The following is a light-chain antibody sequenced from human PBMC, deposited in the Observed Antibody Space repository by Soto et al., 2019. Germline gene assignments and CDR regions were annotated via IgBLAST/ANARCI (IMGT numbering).Light chain of an antibody. CDR3: ATWDGSLPGEV. Sequence: QSVLTQSPSVSAAPGQKVTISCSGSSSNIGNNYVSWYQQVPGTAPKLLIYDNNKRPSGIPDRFSGSKSGTSGTLDITGLQTGDEAEYDCATWDGSLPGEVFGGGTKVTVL. CDR1: SSNIGNNY. J-gene: IGLJ2*01. V-gene: IGLV1-51*01. CDR2: DNN.